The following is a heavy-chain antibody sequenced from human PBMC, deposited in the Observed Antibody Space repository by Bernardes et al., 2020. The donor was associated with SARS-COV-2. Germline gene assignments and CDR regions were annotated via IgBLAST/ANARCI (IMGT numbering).Heavy chain of an antibody. J-gene: IGHJ4*02. V-gene: IGHV3-74*01. CDR3: VRGPSDGHGRFEY. CDR2: INSDGRTT. CDR1: GFTFRSSW. Sequence: VGSLRRSCAASGFTFRSSWMHWVRQSPGTGLVWVSRINSDGRTTTYADSVKGRFTISRDNGKNTLFLQMNSLRAEDTALYYCVRGPSDGHGRFEYWGQGALVIVSS.